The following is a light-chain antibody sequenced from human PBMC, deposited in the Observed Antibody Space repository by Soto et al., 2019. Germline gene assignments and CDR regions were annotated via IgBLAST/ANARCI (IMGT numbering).Light chain of an antibody. J-gene: IGLJ3*02. CDR3: SSYAGSNSWV. CDR1: SSDIGGYNF. V-gene: IGLV2-8*01. Sequence: QYVLTQPPSASGSPGQSVTISCTGTSSDIGGYNFVSWYQQHPGKVPKLTIYEVNKRPSGVPDRFSGSKSGNTASLTVSGLQAEDEADYYCSSYAGSNSWVFGGGTKLTVL. CDR2: EVN.